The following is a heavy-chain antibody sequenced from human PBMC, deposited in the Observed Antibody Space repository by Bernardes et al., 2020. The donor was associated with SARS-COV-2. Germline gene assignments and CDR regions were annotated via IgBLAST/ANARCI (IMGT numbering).Heavy chain of an antibody. CDR3: AREPIAARPGIWFDP. Sequence: GGSLRLSCAASDFTLNKAWMNWVRQAPGKGLGWVGRIKPSSDGGTTDYAAPVKGRFAISRDDSKNTLFLQMNSLKPEDTALYYCAREPIAARPGIWFDPWGQGTLVTVSS. CDR2: IKPSSDGGTT. V-gene: IGHV3-15*07. J-gene: IGHJ5*02. D-gene: IGHD6-6*01. CDR1: DFTLNKAW.